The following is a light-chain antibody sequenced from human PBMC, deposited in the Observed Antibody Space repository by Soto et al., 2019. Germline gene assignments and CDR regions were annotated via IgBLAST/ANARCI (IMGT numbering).Light chain of an antibody. Sequence: QSVLTQPASVSSSPGQSITISCTGSGRDIGAYDYVSWYQQHPGKAPKLLIYGVKNRPSGVSYRFSASKSAFTASLTISGLQAEDEAHYYCSSYTTSYFYVFGPGTKVTVL. J-gene: IGLJ1*01. CDR2: GVK. CDR1: GRDIGAYDY. V-gene: IGLV2-14*01. CDR3: SSYTTSYFYV.